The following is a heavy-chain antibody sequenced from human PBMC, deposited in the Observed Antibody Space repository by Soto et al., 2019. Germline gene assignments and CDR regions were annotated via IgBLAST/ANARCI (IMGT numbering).Heavy chain of an antibody. Sequence: PSETLSLTCPLPGRSLSSSNWLSRVRPLPGKGLEWIGEIYHSGSTNYNPSLKSRVTISVDKSKNQFSLKLSSVTAADTAVYYCARVGLRPPQLYYFDYWGQGTLVTVSS. J-gene: IGHJ4*02. V-gene: IGHV4-4*02. CDR3: ARVGLRPPQLYYFDY. CDR1: GRSLSSSNW. D-gene: IGHD5-12*01. CDR2: IYHSGST.